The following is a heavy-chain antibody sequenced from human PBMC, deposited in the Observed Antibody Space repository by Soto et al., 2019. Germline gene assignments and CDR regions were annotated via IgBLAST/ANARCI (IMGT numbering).Heavy chain of an antibody. Sequence: SVKVSCKASGGTFSSYAISWVRQAPGQGLEWMGGIIPIFGTANYAQKFQGRVTITADKSTSTAYMELSSLRSEDTAVYYCAMKHFGVVINRAFDIWGQGTMVTVSS. J-gene: IGHJ3*02. CDR3: AMKHFGVVINRAFDI. CDR1: GGTFSSYA. V-gene: IGHV1-69*06. D-gene: IGHD3-3*01. CDR2: IIPIFGTA.